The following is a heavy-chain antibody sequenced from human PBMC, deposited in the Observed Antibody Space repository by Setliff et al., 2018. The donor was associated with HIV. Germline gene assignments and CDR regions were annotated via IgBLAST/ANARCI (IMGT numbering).Heavy chain of an antibody. CDR1: GGTFSSYA. V-gene: IGHV1-69*13. CDR3: VRGETYAHWPKGDY. J-gene: IGHJ4*02. Sequence: GASVKVSCKASGGTFSSYAVSWVRQAPGQGLEWMGGIIPIYGTSNGAQKFQGRVTITADESTSTAYMVFLRMNSLRPEYSAMYYCVRGETYAHWPKGDYWGQGTLVTVS. D-gene: IGHD3-16*01. CDR2: IIPIYGTS.